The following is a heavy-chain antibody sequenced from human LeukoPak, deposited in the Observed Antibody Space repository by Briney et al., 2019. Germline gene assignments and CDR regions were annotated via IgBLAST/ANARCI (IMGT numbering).Heavy chain of an antibody. Sequence: SETLSLTCTVSGVSISSGTYYWTWIRQPAGKGLEWIGRIYSTGRVNYNPSLKSRVTISVDTSKNQFSLKLSSVTAADTAVYYCARRATIYNDAFDIWGQGTMVTVSS. D-gene: IGHD1-26*01. CDR1: GVSISSGTYY. V-gene: IGHV4-61*02. CDR2: IYSTGRV. J-gene: IGHJ3*02. CDR3: ARRATIYNDAFDI.